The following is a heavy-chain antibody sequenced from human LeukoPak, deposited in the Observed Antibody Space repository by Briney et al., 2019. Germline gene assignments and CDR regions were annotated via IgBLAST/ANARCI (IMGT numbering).Heavy chain of an antibody. D-gene: IGHD6-13*01. V-gene: IGHV3-64D*06. Sequence: PGGSLRLSCSASGFTFSSYAMHWVRQAPGKGLEYVSAISSNGGSTYYADSVKGRFTISRDNSKNRLYLQMSSLRAEDTAVYYCAKAPKSSWYYNWFDPWGQGTLVTVSS. J-gene: IGHJ5*02. CDR1: GFTFSSYA. CDR2: ISSNGGST. CDR3: AKAPKSSWYYNWFDP.